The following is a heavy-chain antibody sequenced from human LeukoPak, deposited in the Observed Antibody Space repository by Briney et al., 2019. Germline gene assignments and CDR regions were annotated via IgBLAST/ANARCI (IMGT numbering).Heavy chain of an antibody. CDR3: AKDVTYYYDSSGYYYVY. J-gene: IGHJ4*02. CDR2: ISGSGGST. V-gene: IGHV3-23*01. Sequence: GGSLRLSCAPSEFNFKSYGMTWVRQAPGKGLEWVSSISGSGGSTQYADSVQGRFTISRDNSKNTLYLQMNSLRAEDTAVYYCAKDVTYYYDSSGYYYVYWGQGTLVTVSS. CDR1: EFNFKSYG. D-gene: IGHD3-22*01.